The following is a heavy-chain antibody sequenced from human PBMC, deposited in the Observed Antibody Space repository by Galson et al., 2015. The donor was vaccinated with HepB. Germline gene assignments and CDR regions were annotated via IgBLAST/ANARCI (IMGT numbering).Heavy chain of an antibody. V-gene: IGHV5-51*03. CDR3: ARLIGYCSGGSCYSGTRRWFDP. D-gene: IGHD2-15*01. CDR1: GYSFTSYW. Sequence: SGAEVKKPGESLKISCKGSGYSFTSYWIGWVRQMPGKGLEWMGIIYPGDSDTRYSPSFQGQVTISADKSISTAYLQWSSLKASDTAMYYCARLIGYCSGGSCYSGTRRWFDPWGQGTLVTVSS. CDR2: IYPGDSDT. J-gene: IGHJ5*02.